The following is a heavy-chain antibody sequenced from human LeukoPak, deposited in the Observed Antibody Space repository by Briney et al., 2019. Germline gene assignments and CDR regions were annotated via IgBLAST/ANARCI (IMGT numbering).Heavy chain of an antibody. D-gene: IGHD2-2*01. V-gene: IGHV4-38-2*02. J-gene: IGHJ4*02. CDR2: IYYSGST. CDR1: GYSISSGYY. CDR3: ARGGSIPAAMPVDY. Sequence: SETLSLTCTVSGYSISSGYYWGWIRQPPGKGLEWIGSIYYSGSTYYNPSLKSRVTISVDTSKNQFSLKLSSVTAADTAVYYCARGGSIPAAMPVDYWGQGTLVTVSS.